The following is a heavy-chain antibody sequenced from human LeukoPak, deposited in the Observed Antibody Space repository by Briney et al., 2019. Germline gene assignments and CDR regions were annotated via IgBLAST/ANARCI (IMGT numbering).Heavy chain of an antibody. CDR2: ISSSSSYI. CDR3: ARDWSPRVATMVFDP. D-gene: IGHD5-12*01. J-gene: IGHJ5*02. V-gene: IGHV3-21*01. Sequence: GGSLRLSCAASGFTFSSYSMNWVRQAPGKGLEWVSSISSSSSYIYYADSVKGRFTISRDNAKNSLYLQMNSLRAEDTAVYYCARDWSPRVATMVFDPWGQGTLVTVSS. CDR1: GFTFSSYS.